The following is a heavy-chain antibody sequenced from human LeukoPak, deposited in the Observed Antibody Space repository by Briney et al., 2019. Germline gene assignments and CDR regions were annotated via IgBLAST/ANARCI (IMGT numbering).Heavy chain of an antibody. CDR3: ARCVGLSRGGTFDY. D-gene: IGHD1-1*01. V-gene: IGHV4-38-2*02. Sequence: SETLSLTCTVSGYSLSRGFYWGSIRPPPGKGLEWIGSIYHSGRTHYNSSLTSLVTLSEDTPKNPLSMKLISVTAAAAAVYYCARCVGLSRGGTFDYWGQGTLVTVSS. CDR2: IYHSGRT. CDR1: GYSLSRGFY. J-gene: IGHJ4*02.